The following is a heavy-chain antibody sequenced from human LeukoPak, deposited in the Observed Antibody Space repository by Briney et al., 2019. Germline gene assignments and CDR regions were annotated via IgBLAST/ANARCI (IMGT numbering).Heavy chain of an antibody. J-gene: IGHJ6*03. CDR2: IRSKAYGGTT. D-gene: IGHD1-20*01. CDR1: GFTVSSNY. CDR3: TRETQDDNWNDALRGRDYYYYMDV. Sequence: GGSLRLSCAASGFTVSSNYMSWFRQAPGKGLEWVGFIRSKAYGGTTEYAASVKGRFTISRDDSKSIAYLQMNSLKTEDTAVYYCTRETQDDNWNDALRGRDYYYYMDVWGKGTTVTVSS. V-gene: IGHV3-49*03.